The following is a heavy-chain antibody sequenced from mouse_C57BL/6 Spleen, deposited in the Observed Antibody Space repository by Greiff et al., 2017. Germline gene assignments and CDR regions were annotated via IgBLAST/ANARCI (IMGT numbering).Heavy chain of an antibody. J-gene: IGHJ3*01. CDR2: IHPSDSDT. CDR1: GYTFTSYW. V-gene: IGHV1-74*01. Sequence: QVQLQQPGAELVKPGASVKVSCKASGYTFTSYWMHWVKQRPGQGLEWIGRIHPSDSDTNYNQKFKGKATLTVDESSSTAYMQLSSLTSEDSAVYYCASSYDYDGAWFAYWGQGTLVTVSA. D-gene: IGHD2-4*01. CDR3: ASSYDYDGAWFAY.